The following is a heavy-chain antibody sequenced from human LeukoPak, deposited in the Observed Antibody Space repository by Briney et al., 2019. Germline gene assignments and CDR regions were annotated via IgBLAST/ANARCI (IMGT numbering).Heavy chain of an antibody. J-gene: IGHJ3*02. CDR1: GFTFSVYS. V-gene: IGHV3-21*04. D-gene: IGHD7-27*01. Sequence: GGSLRLSCAASGFTFSVYSMNWVRQAPGKGLDWVSSISSSSSYIYYADSVKGRFTISRDNARNSLYLQMNSLRAEDTAVYYCAKRGNVDDSAFDIWGQGTMVTVSS. CDR2: ISSSSSYI. CDR3: AKRGNVDDSAFDI.